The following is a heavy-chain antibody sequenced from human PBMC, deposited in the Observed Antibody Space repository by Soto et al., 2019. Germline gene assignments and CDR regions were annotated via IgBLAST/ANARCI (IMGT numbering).Heavy chain of an antibody. J-gene: IGHJ4*02. V-gene: IGHV3-30*18. CDR2: ISYDGSNK. CDR1: GFTFSSYS. D-gene: IGHD2-15*01. Sequence: PGGSLRLSCAASGFTFSSYSMNWVRQAPGXGLEWVAVISYDGSNKYYADSVXGRXTXXXXXXXTTLYLQMNSLRAEDTAVYYCAKNIVVVVAATLPTDYWGQGTLVTVSS. CDR3: AKNIVVVVAATLPTDY.